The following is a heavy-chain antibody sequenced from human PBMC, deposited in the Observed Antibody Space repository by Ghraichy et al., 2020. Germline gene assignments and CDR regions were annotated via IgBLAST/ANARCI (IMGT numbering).Heavy chain of an antibody. CDR1: GGSISSGDYY. J-gene: IGHJ4*02. D-gene: IGHD4-17*01. Sequence: SETLSLTCTVSGGSISSGDYYWSWIRQPPGKGLEWIGYIYYSGSTYYNPSLKSRVTISVDTSKNQFSLKLSSVTAADTAVYYCARGAEYYGEFDYWGQGTLVTVSS. CDR3: ARGAEYYGEFDY. CDR2: IYYSGST. V-gene: IGHV4-30-4*01.